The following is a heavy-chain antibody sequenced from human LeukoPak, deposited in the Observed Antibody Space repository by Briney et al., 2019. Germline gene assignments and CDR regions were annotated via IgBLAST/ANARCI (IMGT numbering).Heavy chain of an antibody. J-gene: IGHJ4*02. D-gene: IGHD4-11*01. Sequence: SETLSLTCAVSGGSISSYYWSWIRQPAGKGLEWIGRIYISGSTNYNPSLESRVTISVDTSKKQFSLRLSSVTAADTAVYYCARSTVSNYPYPDCWGQGTLVTVSS. CDR2: IYISGST. V-gene: IGHV4-59*10. CDR3: ARSTVSNYPYPDC. CDR1: GGSISSYY.